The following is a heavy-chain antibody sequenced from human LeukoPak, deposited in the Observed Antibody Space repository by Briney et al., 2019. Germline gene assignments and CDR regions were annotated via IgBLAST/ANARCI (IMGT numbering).Heavy chain of an antibody. D-gene: IGHD5-18*01. CDR1: GFTFSSYE. CDR2: ISSSGSTI. J-gene: IGHJ4*02. CDR3: ARSQLWFPLDY. V-gene: IGHV3-48*03. Sequence: GGSLSLSCSASGFTFSSYEMNWVRQVPGKGLEWISYISSSGSTIYYADSVKGRFTISRDNAKNSLYLQMNSLRAEDTAVYYWARSQLWFPLDYWGQGTLVTVSS.